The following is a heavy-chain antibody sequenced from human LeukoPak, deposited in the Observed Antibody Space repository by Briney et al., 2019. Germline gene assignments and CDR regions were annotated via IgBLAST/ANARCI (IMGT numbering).Heavy chain of an antibody. Sequence: PGGSLRLSCAASGFTFSSYGMHWVRQAPGKGLEWVAVISYDGSNKYYADSVKGRFTISRDNSKNTLYLQMNSLRAEDTAVYYCAKGRNSSSWSQGTLVTVSS. CDR1: GFTFSSYG. CDR3: AKGRNSSS. D-gene: IGHD6-13*01. J-gene: IGHJ4*02. CDR2: ISYDGSNK. V-gene: IGHV3-30*18.